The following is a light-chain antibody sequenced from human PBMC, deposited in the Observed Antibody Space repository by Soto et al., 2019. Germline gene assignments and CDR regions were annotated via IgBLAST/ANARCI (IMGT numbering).Light chain of an antibody. V-gene: IGKV4-1*01. Sequence: DIVMTQSPDSLAVSLGERATINCKSSQSLLSRSNNKHYFAWFQQRPGQPPKQNIYWASTRKSGVPDRFSGSGSGTDYTRTTSSLQAEDVAVYYGQKCYTALSTFGGGTNVEIK. CDR2: WAS. J-gene: IGKJ4*01. CDR1: QSLLSRSNNKHY. CDR3: QKCYTALST.